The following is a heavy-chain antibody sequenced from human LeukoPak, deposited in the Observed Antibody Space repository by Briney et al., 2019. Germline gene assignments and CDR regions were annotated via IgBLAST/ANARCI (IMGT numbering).Heavy chain of an antibody. CDR1: GFPFSSYA. V-gene: IGHV3-23*01. CDR2: ISGSGAST. D-gene: IGHD2-2*02. J-gene: IGHJ4*02. CDR3: AKSRSSSSASCYNY. Sequence: GGSLRLSCAASGFPFSSYAMNWVRQAPGKGLEWVSAISGSGASTYYADSVKDRFTLSRDDSKNTLYLQMNSLRAEDTAVYYCAKSRSSSSASCYNYWGQGTLVTVSS.